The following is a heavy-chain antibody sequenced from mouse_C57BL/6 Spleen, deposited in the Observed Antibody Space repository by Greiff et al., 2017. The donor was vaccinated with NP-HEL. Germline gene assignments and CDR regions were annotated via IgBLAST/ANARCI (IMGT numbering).Heavy chain of an antibody. D-gene: IGHD1-1*01. V-gene: IGHV5-16*01. Sequence: EVMLVESEGGLVQPGSSMKLSCTASGFTFSDYYMAWVRQVPEKGLEWVANINYDGSSTYYLDSLKSRFIISRDNAKNILYLQMSSLKSEDTATYYCARDPAVVAPYAMDYWGQGTSVTVSS. CDR2: INYDGSST. J-gene: IGHJ4*01. CDR1: GFTFSDYY. CDR3: ARDPAVVAPYAMDY.